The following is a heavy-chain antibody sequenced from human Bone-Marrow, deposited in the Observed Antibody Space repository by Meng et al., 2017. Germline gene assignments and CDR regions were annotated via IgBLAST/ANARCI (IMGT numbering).Heavy chain of an antibody. V-gene: IGHV3-30-3*01. J-gene: IGHJ4*02. CDR1: GFTLSAYS. CDR2: ISHDGNNK. CDR3: ARDLMWKYFDY. Sequence: QVQLVESGGGVVQPGRSLRLSCAASGFTLSAYSTHWVRQAPGKGLEWVAFISHDGNNKYYADSAEGRFTLSRDNSKNTVDLQMNSLRADDTAVYYCARDLMWKYFDYCGRGTLVTVSS. D-gene: IGHD1-1*01.